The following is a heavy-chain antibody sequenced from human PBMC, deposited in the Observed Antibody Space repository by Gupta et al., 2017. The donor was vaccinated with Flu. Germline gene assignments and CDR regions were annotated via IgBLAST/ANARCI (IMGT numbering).Heavy chain of an antibody. D-gene: IGHD2-2*01. Sequence: PGQGLEWMGRINPNSGGTNYAQKFQGRVTMTRDTSISTAYMELSRLRSDDTAVYYCARHQDIVVVPAAISFGESDDAFDIWGQGTMVTVSS. CDR2: INPNSGGT. V-gene: IGHV1-2*06. J-gene: IGHJ3*02. CDR3: ARHQDIVVVPAAISFGESDDAFDI.